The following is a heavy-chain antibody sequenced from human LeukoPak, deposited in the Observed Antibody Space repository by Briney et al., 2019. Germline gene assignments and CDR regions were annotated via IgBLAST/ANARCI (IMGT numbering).Heavy chain of an antibody. D-gene: IGHD2-8*02. V-gene: IGHV3-23*01. Sequence: GGSLRLSCAASGFTFSTFAMIWVRQPTGKGLEWVSSIFPSGGEIHYADSVRGRFTISRDNSKSTLSLQMNSLRAEDTAIYYCATYRQVLLPFESWGQGTLVTVSS. CDR3: ATYRQVLLPFES. CDR1: GFTFSTFA. J-gene: IGHJ4*02. CDR2: IFPSGGEI.